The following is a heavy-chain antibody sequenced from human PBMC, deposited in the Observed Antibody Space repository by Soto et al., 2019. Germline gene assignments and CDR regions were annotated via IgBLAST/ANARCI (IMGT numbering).Heavy chain of an antibody. V-gene: IGHV4-31*02. Sequence: PGKGLEWIGYISNSGSTYYNPSLKRRVIISVDTSKNQFSLSLTSVTAADTALYQAEDGIRDL. J-gene: IGHJ2*01. CDR2: ISNSGST. CDR3: EDGIRDL. D-gene: IGHD2-21*01.